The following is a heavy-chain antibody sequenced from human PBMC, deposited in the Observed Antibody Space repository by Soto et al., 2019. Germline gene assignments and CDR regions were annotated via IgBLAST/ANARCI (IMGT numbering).Heavy chain of an antibody. J-gene: IGHJ3*02. V-gene: IGHV1-69*06. CDR2: IIPTFGTS. CDR1: GGTFSSSA. D-gene: IGHD5-18*01. Sequence: QVQLEQSGAEVRKPGSSVKVSCKASGGTFSSSAINWLRQAPGQGPEWMGGIIPTFGTSNYIPKLRGRVTITADTSTNTANMEVSSLTAEDTAMFYCARSDTAGHEGFDIWGQGTMVTVSA. CDR3: ARSDTAGHEGFDI.